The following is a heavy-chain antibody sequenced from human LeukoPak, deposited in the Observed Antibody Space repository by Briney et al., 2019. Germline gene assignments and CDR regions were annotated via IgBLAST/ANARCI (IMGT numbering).Heavy chain of an antibody. CDR3: ARDDGSWDLRSRTGVDY. D-gene: IGHD2-8*02. V-gene: IGHV1-46*01. Sequence: GASVKVSCKASGYTFTSYYMHWVRQAPGQGLEWMGIINPSGGSTSYAQKFQGRVTMTTDTSTSTAYMELRSLRSDDTAVYYCARDDGSWDLRSRTGVDYWGQGTLVTVSS. CDR1: GYTFTSYY. CDR2: INPSGGST. J-gene: IGHJ4*02.